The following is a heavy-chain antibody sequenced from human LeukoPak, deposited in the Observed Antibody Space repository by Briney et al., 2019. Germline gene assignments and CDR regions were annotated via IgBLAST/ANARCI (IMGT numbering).Heavy chain of an antibody. D-gene: IGHD2-2*01. CDR1: GGSFSGYY. Sequence: SETLPLTCAVYGGSFSGYYWSWIRQPPGKGLEWIGEINHSGSTNYNPSLKSRVTISVDTSKNQFSLKLSSVTAADTAVYYCARGAPRYCSSTSCYGGDYWGQGTLVTVSS. V-gene: IGHV4-34*01. CDR3: ARGAPRYCSSTSCYGGDY. J-gene: IGHJ4*02. CDR2: INHSGST.